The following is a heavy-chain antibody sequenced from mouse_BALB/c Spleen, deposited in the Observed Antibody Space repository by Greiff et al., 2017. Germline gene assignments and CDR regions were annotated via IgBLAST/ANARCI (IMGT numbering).Heavy chain of an antibody. CDR3: ARGYGNYGDYAMDY. V-gene: IGHV5-6*01. CDR2: ISSGGSYT. CDR1: GFTFSSYG. D-gene: IGHD2-1*01. Sequence: EVKVVESGGDLVKPGGSLKLSCAASGFTFSSYGMSWVRQTPDKRLEWVATISSGGSYTYYPDSVKGRFTISRDNAKNNLYLQMSSLKSEDTAMYYCARGYGNYGDYAMDYWGQGTSVTVSS. J-gene: IGHJ4*01.